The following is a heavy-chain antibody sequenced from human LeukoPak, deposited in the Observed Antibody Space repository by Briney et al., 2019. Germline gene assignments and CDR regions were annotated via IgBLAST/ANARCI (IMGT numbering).Heavy chain of an antibody. CDR1: GFTFSSYE. D-gene: IGHD5-18*01. CDR2: ISSSGSTI. Sequence: GGSLRLSCAASGFTFSSYEMNWVRQAPGKGLEWVSYISSSGSTIYYADSVKGRFTISRDNAKNSLCLQMNSLRAEDTAVYYCARVGYSYGYYYYMDVWGKGTTVTVSS. CDR3: ARVGYSYGYYYYMDV. V-gene: IGHV3-48*03. J-gene: IGHJ6*03.